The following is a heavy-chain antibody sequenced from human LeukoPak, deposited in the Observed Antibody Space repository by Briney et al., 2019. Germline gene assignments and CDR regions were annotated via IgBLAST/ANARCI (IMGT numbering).Heavy chain of an antibody. D-gene: IGHD7-27*01. CDR2: ITTGDGNT. Sequence: GGSLRLSCTASGFTFSSYTMTWVRQAPGKGLKWVSTITTGDGNTYYADSVKGRFTISRDDSKNTLYLQMNSLRAEDTAVYYCAKDGGLWVSAHWGDSWGRGTLVTVSS. V-gene: IGHV3-23*01. J-gene: IGHJ4*02. CDR1: GFTFSSYT. CDR3: AKDGGLWVSAHWGDS.